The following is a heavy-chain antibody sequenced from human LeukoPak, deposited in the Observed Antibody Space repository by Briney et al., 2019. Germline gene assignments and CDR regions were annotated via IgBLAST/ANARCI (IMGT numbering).Heavy chain of an antibody. Sequence: GASVKVSCKASGGTFSSYTISWVRQAPGQGLEWMGRIIPILGIANYAQKFQGRVTITADKVTSTAYMELSSLRSEDTAVYYCARDRFVDYDFWSGYYPPAEIDYWRQGTLVSVPS. CDR3: ARDRFVDYDFWSGYYPPAEIDY. J-gene: IGHJ4*02. V-gene: IGHV1-69*04. CDR2: IIPILGIA. CDR1: GGTFSSYT. D-gene: IGHD3-3*01.